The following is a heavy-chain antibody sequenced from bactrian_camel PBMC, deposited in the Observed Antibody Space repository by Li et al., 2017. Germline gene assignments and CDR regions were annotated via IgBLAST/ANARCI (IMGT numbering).Heavy chain of an antibody. D-gene: IGHD5*01. CDR2: IWIADGKT. CDR1: GVSFSNCG. V-gene: IGHV3S53*01. J-gene: IGHJ4*01. Sequence: HVQLVESGGGSVQAGGSLKLSCAAPGVSFSNCGMGWYRQAPGKERERVAAIWIADGKTTYADSVKGRFTISQNGTKNMAFLQLNNLKPEDTAKYYDAADPYGVAAGWEGYQYNYWGQGTQVTVS. CDR3: AADPYGVAAGWEGYQYNY.